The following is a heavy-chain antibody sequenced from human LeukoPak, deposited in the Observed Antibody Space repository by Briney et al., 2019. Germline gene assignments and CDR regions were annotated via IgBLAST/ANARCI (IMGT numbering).Heavy chain of an antibody. CDR2: IYSGGST. V-gene: IGHV3-53*01. CDR3: ARLRFGPDDAFDI. Sequence: GGSLRLSCAASGFTVSSNYMSWVRQAPGKGLEWVSVIYSGGSTYYADSVKGRFTISRDNSKNTLYLQMNSLRAEDTAVYYCARLRFGPDDAFDIWAKGQWSPSLQ. CDR1: GFTVSSNY. J-gene: IGHJ3*02. D-gene: IGHD3-10*01.